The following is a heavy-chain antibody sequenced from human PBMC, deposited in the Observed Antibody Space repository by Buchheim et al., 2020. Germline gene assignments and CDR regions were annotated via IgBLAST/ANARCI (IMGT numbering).Heavy chain of an antibody. CDR1: GYTFTSYY. CDR3: ARDRGAAAGTSPGY. Sequence: QVQLVQSGAEVKKPGASVKVSCKASGYTFTSYYVHWVRQAPGQGLEWMGIINPSGAGTSYSQKFQGRVTMTRETSTSTVHMELSSLRSEDTAVYYCARDRGAAAGTSPGYWGQGTL. V-gene: IGHV1-46*01. D-gene: IGHD6-13*01. CDR2: INPSGAGT. J-gene: IGHJ4*02.